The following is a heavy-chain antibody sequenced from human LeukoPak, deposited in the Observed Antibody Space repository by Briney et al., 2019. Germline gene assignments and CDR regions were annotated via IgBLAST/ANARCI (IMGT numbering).Heavy chain of an antibody. J-gene: IGHJ5*02. CDR1: GFIFSNYE. D-gene: IGHD6-13*01. V-gene: IGHV3-30*02. Sequence: GGSLRLSCATSGFIFSNYEMNWVRQAPGKGLEWVAFIRYDGSNKYYADSVKGRFTISRDNSKNTLYLQMNSLRSEDTAVYYCARDKTDSSTYSWFDPWGQGTLVTVSS. CDR2: IRYDGSNK. CDR3: ARDKTDSSTYSWFDP.